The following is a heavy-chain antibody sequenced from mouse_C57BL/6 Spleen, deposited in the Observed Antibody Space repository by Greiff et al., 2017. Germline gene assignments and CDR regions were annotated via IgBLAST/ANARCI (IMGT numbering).Heavy chain of an antibody. D-gene: IGHD5-1*01. V-gene: IGHV1-80*01. CDR2: IYPGDGDT. Sequence: QVQLKQSGAELVKPGASVKISCKASGYAFSSYWMNWVKQRPGKGLEWIGQIYPGDGDTNYNGKFKGKATLTADKSSSTAYMQLSSLTSEDSAVYFCARDGVPYDLDYWGQGTTVTVSS. CDR1: GYAFSSYW. CDR3: ARDGVPYDLDY. J-gene: IGHJ2*01.